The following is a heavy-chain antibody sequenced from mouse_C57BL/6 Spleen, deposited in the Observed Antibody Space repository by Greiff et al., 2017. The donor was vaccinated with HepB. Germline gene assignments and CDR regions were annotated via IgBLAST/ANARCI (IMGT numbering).Heavy chain of an antibody. CDR1: GYTFTSYW. V-gene: IGHV1-50*01. Sequence: QVQLQQPGAELVKPGASVKLSCKASGYTFTSYWMQWVKQRPGQGLEWIGEIDPSDSYTNYNQKFKGKATLTVDTSSSTAYMQLSSLTSEDSAVYYCARGGSYYWYFDVWGTGTTVTGSS. D-gene: IGHD1-1*01. J-gene: IGHJ1*03. CDR2: IDPSDSYT. CDR3: ARGGSYYWYFDV.